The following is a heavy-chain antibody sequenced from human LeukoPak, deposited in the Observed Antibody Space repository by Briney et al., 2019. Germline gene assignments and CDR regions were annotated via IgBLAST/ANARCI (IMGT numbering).Heavy chain of an antibody. CDR2: IYYSGST. CDR3: ARRNLLGYSSSRGYGMDV. CDR1: GGSISSSNW. Sequence: PSETLSLTCAVSGGSISSSNWWSWVRQPPGKGLEWIGYIYYSGSTNYNPSLKSRVTISVDTSKNQFSLKLSPVTAADTAVYYCARRNLLGYSSSRGYGMDVWGQGTTVTVSS. V-gene: IGHV4-4*02. D-gene: IGHD6-13*01. J-gene: IGHJ6*02.